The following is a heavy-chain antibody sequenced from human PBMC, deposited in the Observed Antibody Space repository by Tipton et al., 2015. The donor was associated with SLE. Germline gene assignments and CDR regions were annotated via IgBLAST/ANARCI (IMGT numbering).Heavy chain of an antibody. CDR3: ARDRASVADLYWYFDL. D-gene: IGHD6-19*01. V-gene: IGHV3-74*01. CDR2: INSDGSRT. Sequence: SLRLSCAASGFTFSSYWMHWVRQGPGKGLVWVSRINSDGSRTAYADSVKGRFTISRDNANSTLYLEMNSLRAEDTAVYYCARDRASVADLYWYFDLWGRGTLVTVSS. J-gene: IGHJ2*01. CDR1: GFTFSSYW.